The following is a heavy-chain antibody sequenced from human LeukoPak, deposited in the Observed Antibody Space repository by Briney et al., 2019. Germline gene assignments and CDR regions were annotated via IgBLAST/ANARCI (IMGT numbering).Heavy chain of an antibody. CDR3: ARGGTDYTSSSYYYAMDV. Sequence: SGTLSLTCTVSGGSISSSSYYWGWIRQPPGKGLEWIGSIYYSGSTYYNPSLKSRVTISVDTSKSQFSLNLSSVTAADTAVYYCARGGTDYTSSSYYYAMDVWGQGTTVAVSS. J-gene: IGHJ6*02. CDR1: GGSISSSSYY. CDR2: IYYSGST. V-gene: IGHV4-39*07. D-gene: IGHD6-13*01.